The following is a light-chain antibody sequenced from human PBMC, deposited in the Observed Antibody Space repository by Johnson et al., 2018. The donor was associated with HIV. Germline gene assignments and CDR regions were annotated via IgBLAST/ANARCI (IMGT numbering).Light chain of an antibody. Sequence: QPVLTQPPSVSAAPGQKVTISCSGSSSNIGNNYVSWYQQLPGTAPKLLIYENNKRPSGIPDRFSGSKSGTSATLGITGLQTGDEADYYCGTWDSSWGVFGTGTKVTVL. CDR2: ENN. CDR1: SSNIGNNY. CDR3: GTWDSSWGV. V-gene: IGLV1-51*02. J-gene: IGLJ1*01.